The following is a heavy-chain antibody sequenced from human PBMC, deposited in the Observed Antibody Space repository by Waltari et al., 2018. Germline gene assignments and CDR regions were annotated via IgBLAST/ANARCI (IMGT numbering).Heavy chain of an antibody. CDR2: IIPIFGTA. CDR3: ARGAAAAAMEGAQGYFQH. CDR1: GGTFSSYA. V-gene: IGHV1-69*05. D-gene: IGHD6-13*01. Sequence: QVQLVQSGAEVKKPGSSVKVSCKASGGTFSSYAISWVRQAPGQGLEWMGGIIPIFGTANYAQKFQGRVTTTTDESTSTAFMELSSLRSEDTAVYYCARGAAAAAMEGAQGYFQHWGQGTLVTVSS. J-gene: IGHJ1*01.